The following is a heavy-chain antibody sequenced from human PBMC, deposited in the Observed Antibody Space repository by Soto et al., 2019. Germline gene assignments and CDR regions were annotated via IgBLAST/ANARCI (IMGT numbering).Heavy chain of an antibody. Sequence: QITLKESGPTLVKPTQTLTLTCTFSGFSLSTSGVGVGWIRQPPGKALEWLALIYWDDDKRYSPSLKSRLTIPKETSKNQVVLTMTYMDPVDTATYYCAHSLELAYYYYYGMDVWGQGTTVTVSS. J-gene: IGHJ6*02. V-gene: IGHV2-5*02. CDR1: GFSLSTSGVG. D-gene: IGHD3-3*01. CDR3: AHSLELAYYYYYGMDV. CDR2: IYWDDDK.